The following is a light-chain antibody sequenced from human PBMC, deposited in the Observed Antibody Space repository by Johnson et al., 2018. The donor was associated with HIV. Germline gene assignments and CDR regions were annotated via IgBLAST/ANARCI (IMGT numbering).Light chain of an antibody. Sequence: QSVLTQPPSVSAAPGQKVTISCSGSRSNIGNNYVSWYQQLPGTAPKLLISNNSKRPSGIPDRFSGSKSGTSATLAITVLQTGDEADYYCGAWDSSLSAYVFGTGTQVTV. CDR2: NNS. CDR3: GAWDSSLSAYV. CDR1: RSNIGNNY. J-gene: IGLJ1*01. V-gene: IGLV1-51*01.